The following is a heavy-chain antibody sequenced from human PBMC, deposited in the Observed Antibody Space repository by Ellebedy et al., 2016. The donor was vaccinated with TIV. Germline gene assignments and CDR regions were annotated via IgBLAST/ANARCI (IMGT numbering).Heavy chain of an antibody. CDR1: GFTFSRYW. D-gene: IGHD1/OR15-1a*01. J-gene: IGHJ4*02. Sequence: GESLKISXVASGFTFSRYWMHWVRQVPGKGLVWVSRIDSDGTRTDYADSVKGRFTLSRDNAKNSLYLQMNSLRAEDTAVYYCASRPLRGDWNTYFEYWGQGTLVTVSS. CDR3: ASRPLRGDWNTYFEY. CDR2: IDSDGTRT. V-gene: IGHV3-74*01.